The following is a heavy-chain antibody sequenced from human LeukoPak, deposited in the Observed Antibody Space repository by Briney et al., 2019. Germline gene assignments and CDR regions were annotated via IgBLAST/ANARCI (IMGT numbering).Heavy chain of an antibody. Sequence: GRSLRLSCAASGFTFSSYGMHWVRQAPGKGLEWVAFIRYDGSNKYYADSVKGRFTISRDNSKNTLYLQMNSLRAEDTAVYYCAKDLFFRVRGVIISLIDYWGQGTLVTVSS. D-gene: IGHD3-10*01. CDR2: IRYDGSNK. J-gene: IGHJ4*02. CDR1: GFTFSSYG. CDR3: AKDLFFRVRGVIISLIDY. V-gene: IGHV3-30*02.